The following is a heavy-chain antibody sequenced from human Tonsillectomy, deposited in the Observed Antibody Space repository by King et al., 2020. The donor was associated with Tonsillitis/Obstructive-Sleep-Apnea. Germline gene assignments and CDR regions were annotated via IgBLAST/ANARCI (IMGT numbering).Heavy chain of an antibody. CDR3: ARANVVVTTDYYMDV. J-gene: IGHJ6*03. CDR1: GGSFSGYY. CDR2: ISHSGST. Sequence: VQLQQWGAGLLKPSETLSLTCAVYGGSFSGYYWTWIRQPPGKGLEWIGEISHSGSTNYNPSLKSRVTISVDTSKNQFSLKLSSVTAADTAVYYCARANVVVTTDYYMDVSGKGTTVTVSS. V-gene: IGHV4-34*01. D-gene: IGHD2-15*01.